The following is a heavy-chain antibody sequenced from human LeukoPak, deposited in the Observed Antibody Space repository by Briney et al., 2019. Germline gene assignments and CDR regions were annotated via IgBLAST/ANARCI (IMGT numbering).Heavy chain of an antibody. CDR1: GGSISSGGYY. CDR3: ARDSFGVVTPNWFDP. V-gene: IGHV4-30-2*01. J-gene: IGHJ5*02. D-gene: IGHD3-3*01. CDR2: IYHSGST. Sequence: SETLSLTCTVSGGSISSGGYYWSWIRQPPGKGLEWIGYIYHSGSTYYNPSLKSRVTISVDRSKNQFSLKLSSVTAADTAVYYCARDSFGVVTPNWFDPWGQGTLVTVSS.